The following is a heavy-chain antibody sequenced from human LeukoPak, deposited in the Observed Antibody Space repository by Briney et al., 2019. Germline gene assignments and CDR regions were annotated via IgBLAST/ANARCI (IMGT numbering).Heavy chain of an antibody. CDR1: GASISSYF. CDR2: IYYGGST. J-gene: IGHJ4*02. V-gene: IGHV4-59*01. Sequence: PSETLSLTCTVSGASISSYFWSWIRQPPGKGLEWIGYIYYGGSTNYNPSLKSRVTVSADSSKNQFSLKLSSVTAADTAVYYCARGQQHVGHLFDYWGQGTLVTVSS. D-gene: IGHD6-6*01. CDR3: ARGQQHVGHLFDY.